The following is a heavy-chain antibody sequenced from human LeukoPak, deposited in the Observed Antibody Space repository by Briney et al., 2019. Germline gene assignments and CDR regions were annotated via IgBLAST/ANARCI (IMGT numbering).Heavy chain of an antibody. CDR1: GYTFTGYY. Sequence: ASVKVSCKASGYTFTGYYMHWVRQAPGQGLEWMGWINPNSGGTNYAQKFQGRVTMTRDTSISTAYMELSRLRSDDTAVYYCAREFYDSSGYYYSHLDYWGQGTLVTVSS. V-gene: IGHV1-2*02. CDR2: INPNSGGT. CDR3: AREFYDSSGYYYSHLDY. D-gene: IGHD3-22*01. J-gene: IGHJ4*02.